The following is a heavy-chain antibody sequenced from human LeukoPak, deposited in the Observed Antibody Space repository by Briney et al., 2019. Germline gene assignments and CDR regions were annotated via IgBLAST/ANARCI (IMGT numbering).Heavy chain of an antibody. Sequence: GGSLRLSCAASGFTFSSYGMHWVRQGPGKGLEWVAVVWYDGSNKYYADSVKGRFTISRDNSKNTLYLQMNSMRAEDTAVYYCARDGITMVRGVPHYGMGVWGQGTTVTVSS. J-gene: IGHJ6*02. CDR3: ARDGITMVRGVPHYGMGV. CDR2: VWYDGSNK. D-gene: IGHD3-10*01. V-gene: IGHV3-33*01. CDR1: GFTFSSYG.